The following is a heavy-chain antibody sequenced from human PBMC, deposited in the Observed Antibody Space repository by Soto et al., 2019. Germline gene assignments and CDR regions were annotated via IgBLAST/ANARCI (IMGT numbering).Heavy chain of an antibody. CDR2: IFWDNDK. D-gene: IGHD2-21*02. CDR1: GFSLSTNGVG. Sequence: QITLRESGPTLVKPTETLTLTCTFSGFSLSTNGVGVGWIRQTPGKALEWLALIFWDNDKRHSPFLSSRLTITRDTSENQVTLTMANMDPVDTATYYCVHSRRLGHQSGGNYYFWEYWGQGTLVTVSS. V-gene: IGHV2-5*02. CDR3: VHSRRLGHQSGGNYYFWEY. J-gene: IGHJ4*02.